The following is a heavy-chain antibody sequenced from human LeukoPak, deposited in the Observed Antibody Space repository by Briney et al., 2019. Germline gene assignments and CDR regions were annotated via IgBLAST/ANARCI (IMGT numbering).Heavy chain of an antibody. V-gene: IGHV3-23*01. Sequence: PGGSLRLSCVASGFSFSSYAMSWVRQAPARGLEWVSSMKGGGETFYADSAKGRFTLSRDLSRNTVFLQLNNLRVQDTAMYYCARASWVPNADAVSWGPGNLVTVSS. D-gene: IGHD1-1*01. CDR2: MKGGGET. J-gene: IGHJ4*02. CDR3: ARASWVPNADAVS. CDR1: GFSFSSYA.